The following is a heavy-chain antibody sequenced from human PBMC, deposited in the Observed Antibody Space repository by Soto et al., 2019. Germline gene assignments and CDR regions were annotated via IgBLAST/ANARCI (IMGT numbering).Heavy chain of an antibody. D-gene: IGHD2-8*01. CDR1: GGTFSSYA. CDR3: ARDRCTNGVCYTTVYYHYGMDV. J-gene: IGHJ6*02. CDR2: IIPIFGTA. Sequence: GASVKVSCKASGGTFSSYAISWVRQAPGQGLEWMGGIIPIFGTANYAQKFQGRVTITADESTSTAYMELSSLRSEDTAVYYCARDRCTNGVCYTTVYYHYGMDVWGQGTTVTVSS. V-gene: IGHV1-69*13.